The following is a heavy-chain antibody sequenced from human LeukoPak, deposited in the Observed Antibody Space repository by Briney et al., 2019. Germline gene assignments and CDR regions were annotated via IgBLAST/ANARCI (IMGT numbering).Heavy chain of an antibody. CDR1: GGSFSGYY. CDR2: INHSGST. CDR3: ARWEESDAFDI. D-gene: IGHD1-26*01. J-gene: IGHJ3*02. V-gene: IGHV4-34*01. Sequence: PSETLSLTCAVYGGSFSGYYWSWIRQPPGKGLEWIGEINHSGSTNYNPSLKSRVTISVDTSKNQFSLKLNSVTAADTALYYCARWEESDAFDIWGQGTMVTVSS.